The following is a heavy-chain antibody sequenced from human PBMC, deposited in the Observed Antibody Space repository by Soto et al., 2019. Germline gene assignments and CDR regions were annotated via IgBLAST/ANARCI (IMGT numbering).Heavy chain of an antibody. V-gene: IGHV7-4-1*02. Sequence: GASVKVSCKASGYTFTSYAMNWVRQAPGQGLEWMGRINTNTGNPTYAQGFTGRFVFSLDTSVSTAYLQISSLKAEDTAVYYCARVTKLALLDNWFDPWGPVTLVTVSS. D-gene: IGHD6-6*01. CDR1: GYTFTSYA. J-gene: IGHJ5*02. CDR2: INTNTGNP. CDR3: ARVTKLALLDNWFDP.